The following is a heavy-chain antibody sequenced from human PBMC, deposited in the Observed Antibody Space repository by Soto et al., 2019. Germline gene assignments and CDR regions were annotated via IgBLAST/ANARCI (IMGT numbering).Heavy chain of an antibody. Sequence: QLQLQESGPGLVKPSETLSLTCTVSGGSISSSSYYWGWIRQPPGKGLEWIGSIYYSGSNYYNPSLKSRVTISVDTSKNQFSLKLSSVTAADTAVYYCASYDFWSGYHALYFDYWGQGTLVTVSS. CDR2: IYYSGSN. J-gene: IGHJ4*02. D-gene: IGHD3-3*01. CDR3: ASYDFWSGYHALYFDY. V-gene: IGHV4-39*01. CDR1: GGSISSSSYY.